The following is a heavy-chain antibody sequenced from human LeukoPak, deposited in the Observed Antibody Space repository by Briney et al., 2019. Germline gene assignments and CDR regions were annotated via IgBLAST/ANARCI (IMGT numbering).Heavy chain of an antibody. Sequence: GASVKVSCKVSGYTLTELSMHWVRQAPGKRLEWMGGFDPEDGETIYAQKFQGRVTMTEDTSTATAYMELSSLRSEDTAVYYCATVRLRTTGTYDAFDIWGQGTMVTVSS. J-gene: IGHJ3*02. CDR3: ATVRLRTTGTYDAFDI. V-gene: IGHV1-24*01. D-gene: IGHD1-1*01. CDR1: GYTLTELS. CDR2: FDPEDGET.